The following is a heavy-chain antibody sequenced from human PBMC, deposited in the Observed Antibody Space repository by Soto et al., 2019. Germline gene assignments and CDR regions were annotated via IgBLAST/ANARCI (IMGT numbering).Heavy chain of an antibody. CDR2: IIPIFGTA. Sequence: SVKVSFKASGGTFSSYAISWVRQAPGQGLEWMGGIIPIFGTANYAQKFQGRVTITADESTSTAYMELSSLRSEDTAVYYCARTPKTYYYDSSGYYWFDPWGQGTLVTVSS. J-gene: IGHJ5*02. CDR1: GGTFSSYA. CDR3: ARTPKTYYYDSSGYYWFDP. D-gene: IGHD3-22*01. V-gene: IGHV1-69*13.